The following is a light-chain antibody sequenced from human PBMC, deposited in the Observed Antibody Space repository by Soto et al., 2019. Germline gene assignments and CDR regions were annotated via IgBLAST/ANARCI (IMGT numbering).Light chain of an antibody. V-gene: IGLV2-14*01. CDR2: EVT. CDR3: QSYDSSLGPFYV. J-gene: IGLJ1*01. Sequence: QSVLTQPASVSGSPGQSITISCTGTSSDVGGYNYVSWYQQHPGKAPKVMIYEVTNRPSGVPDRFSGSKSGTSASLAITGLQAEDEADYYCQSYDSSLGPFYVFGTGTKVTVL. CDR1: SSDVGGYNY.